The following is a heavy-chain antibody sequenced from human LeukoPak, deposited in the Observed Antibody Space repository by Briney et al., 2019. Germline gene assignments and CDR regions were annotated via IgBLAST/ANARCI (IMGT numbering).Heavy chain of an antibody. J-gene: IGHJ3*02. Sequence: PSETLSLTCTVSGVSISSSVYYWGWIRQPPGKGLEWIGSIYYSGSTYYNPSLKSRVTISVDTSKNQFSLKLSSVTAADTAVYYCACLTTADAFDIWGQGTMVTVSS. CDR2: IYYSGST. CDR1: GVSISSSVYY. CDR3: ACLTTADAFDI. V-gene: IGHV4-39*07. D-gene: IGHD3-22*01.